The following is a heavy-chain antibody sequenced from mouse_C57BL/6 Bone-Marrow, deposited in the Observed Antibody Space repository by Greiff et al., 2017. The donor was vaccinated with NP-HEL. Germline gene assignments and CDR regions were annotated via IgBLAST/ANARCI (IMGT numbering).Heavy chain of an antibody. CDR1: GYTFTSYW. CDR2: IYPSDSET. CDR3: AGRKTAWFAY. J-gene: IGHJ3*01. V-gene: IGHV1-61*01. Sequence: QVQLQQPGAELVRPGSSVKLSCKASGYTFTSYWMDWVKQRPGQGLEWIGNIYPSDSETHYTQKFKDKATLTVDKSSSTAYMQLSSLTSEDSAVYYCAGRKTAWFAYWGQGTLVTVSA.